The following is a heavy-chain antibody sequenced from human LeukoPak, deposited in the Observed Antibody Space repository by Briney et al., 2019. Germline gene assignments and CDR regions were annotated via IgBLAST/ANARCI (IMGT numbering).Heavy chain of an antibody. V-gene: IGHV3-21*04. CDR2: ISSSSSYI. J-gene: IGHJ4*02. CDR1: GFTFSSYS. CDR3: AKYYYDSSGDKNYFDS. Sequence: GGSLRLSCAASGFTFSSYSMNWVRQAPGKGLEWVSSISSSSSYIYYADSVKGRFTISRDNSKNKNTLYLEMDSLRAEDTAVYYCAKYYYDSSGDKNYFDSWGQGALVTVSS. D-gene: IGHD3-22*01.